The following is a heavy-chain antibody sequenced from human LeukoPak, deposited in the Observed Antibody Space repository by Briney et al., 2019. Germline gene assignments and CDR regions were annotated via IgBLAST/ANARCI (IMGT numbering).Heavy chain of an antibody. J-gene: IGHJ4*02. V-gene: IGHV3-21*06. Sequence: GGSLRLSCAASGFTFSNYYTNWVRQAPGKGLEWISSISGTSSYIFYADSMKGRFTASRDNAKNLLFLQMNSLRAEDTAVYYCGRAGDYWGQGTLVTVSS. CDR2: ISGTSSYI. CDR1: GFTFSNYY. CDR3: GRAGDY. D-gene: IGHD7-27*01.